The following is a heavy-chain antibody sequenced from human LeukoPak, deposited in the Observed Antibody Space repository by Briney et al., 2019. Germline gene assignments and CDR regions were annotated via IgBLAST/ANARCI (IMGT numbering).Heavy chain of an antibody. Sequence: ASVKVSCKVSEYTLNELSIHWVRQVPGKGLEWMGGFDPEDGETLYSQNFQGRITMTEDTSTDTAYMELSSLRSDDTAVYYCATRTVNIVVVPAATVPPYYFDYWGQGTLVTVSS. CDR2: FDPEDGET. CDR3: ATRTVNIVVVPAATVPPYYFDY. CDR1: EYTLNELS. J-gene: IGHJ4*02. D-gene: IGHD2-2*01. V-gene: IGHV1-24*01.